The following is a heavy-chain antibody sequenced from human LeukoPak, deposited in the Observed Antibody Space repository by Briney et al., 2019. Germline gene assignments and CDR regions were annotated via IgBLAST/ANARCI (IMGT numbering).Heavy chain of an antibody. V-gene: IGHV1-69*13. J-gene: IGHJ1*01. CDR1: GGTFSSYA. Sequence: SVKVSCKASGGTFSSYAISWVRQAPGQGLEWMGGIIPIFGTANYAQKFQGRVTITADESTSTAYMELSSLRSEDTAVYYCAKELVGATLAEYFQHWGQGTLVTVSS. CDR2: IIPIFGTA. CDR3: AKELVGATLAEYFQH. D-gene: IGHD1-26*01.